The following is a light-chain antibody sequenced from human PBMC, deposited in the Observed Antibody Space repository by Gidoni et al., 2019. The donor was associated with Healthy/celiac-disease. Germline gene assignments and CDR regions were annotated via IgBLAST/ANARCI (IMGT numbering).Light chain of an antibody. CDR2: DAS. J-gene: IGKJ2*02. V-gene: IGKV3-11*01. CDR3: QQRSNWPPLST. Sequence: EIVLTQSPATLSLSPGERATLSCRASQSVSSYLAWYQQKPGQAPRLLIYDASNRATGIPARFSGSGSGTDFTLTISSLEPEDFAVYYCQQRSNWPPLSTFGQGIKLEIK. CDR1: QSVSSY.